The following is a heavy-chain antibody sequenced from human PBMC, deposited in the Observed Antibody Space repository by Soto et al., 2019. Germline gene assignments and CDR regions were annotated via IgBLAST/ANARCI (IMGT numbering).Heavy chain of an antibody. Sequence: EVQLVESGGGLVKPGGSLRLSCAASGFTFSSYGMNWVRQAPGKGLEWVSSISSSSSYIYYADSVKGRFTISRDNAKNSLYLQMNSLRAEDTAVYYCARQQSSGGYFDYWGQGTLVTVSS. D-gene: IGHD3-10*01. CDR3: ARQQSSGGYFDY. V-gene: IGHV3-21*01. J-gene: IGHJ4*02. CDR1: GFTFSSYG. CDR2: ISSSSSYI.